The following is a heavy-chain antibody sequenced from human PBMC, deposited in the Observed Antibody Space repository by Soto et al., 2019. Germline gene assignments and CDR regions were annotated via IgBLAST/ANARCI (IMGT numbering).Heavy chain of an antibody. CDR1: GFTFSIFA. V-gene: IGHV3-23*01. J-gene: IGHJ4*02. CDR2: ISGSGGST. Sequence: PGGSLRLSCAASGFTFSIFAMSWVRQSPGKGLEWVSTISGSGGSTYYADAVKGRFTISRDNSMDTLYLQMKSLGVEDTAIYYCAKEVSLGSTVDLGYWGQGTLVTVSS. CDR3: AKEVSLGSTVDLGY. D-gene: IGHD7-27*01.